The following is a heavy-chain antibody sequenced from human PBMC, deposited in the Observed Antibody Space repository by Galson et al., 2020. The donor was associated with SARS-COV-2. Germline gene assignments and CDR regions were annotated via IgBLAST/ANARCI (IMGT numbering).Heavy chain of an antibody. CDR3: ARHDCSASSCPDAFHI. V-gene: IGHV4-59*08. D-gene: IGHD2-15*01. J-gene: IGHJ3*02. Sequence: SETLSLTCTVSGGSINSYFWSWIRQPPGKGLEWIGFINYSGTTAYSPSLKSRVTFLVHTSKNQLSLKLSSVTAADTATYYCARHDCSASSCPDAFHIWGQGTMVTVSS. CDR2: INYSGTT. CDR1: GGSINSYF.